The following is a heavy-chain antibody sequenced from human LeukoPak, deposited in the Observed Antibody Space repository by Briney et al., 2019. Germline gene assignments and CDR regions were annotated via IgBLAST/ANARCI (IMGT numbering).Heavy chain of an antibody. D-gene: IGHD3-10*01. CDR2: ISWNSGSI. J-gene: IGHJ4*02. CDR1: GFTFDDYA. Sequence: GGSLRLSCAASGFTFDDYAMHWVRQAPGKGLEWVSGISWNSGSIGYADSVKGRFTIPRDNAKNSLYLQMNSLRAEDTAVYYCASPTPTYYGSGSSFDYWGQGTLVTVSS. CDR3: ASPTPTYYGSGSSFDY. V-gene: IGHV3-9*01.